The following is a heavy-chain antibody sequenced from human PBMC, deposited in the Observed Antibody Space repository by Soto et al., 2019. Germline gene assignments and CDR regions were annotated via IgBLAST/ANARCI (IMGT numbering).Heavy chain of an antibody. J-gene: IGHJ6*03. CDR1: GGSFSGYY. CDR3: ARGARIAARGSAVYYYYYYMDV. CDR2: INHSGST. Sequence: SETLSLTCAVYGGSFSGYYWSWIRQPPGKGLEWIGEINHSGSTNYNPSLKSRVTISVDTSKNQFSLKLSSVTAADTAVYYCARGARIAARGSAVYYYYYYMDVWGKGTTVT. V-gene: IGHV4-34*01. D-gene: IGHD6-6*01.